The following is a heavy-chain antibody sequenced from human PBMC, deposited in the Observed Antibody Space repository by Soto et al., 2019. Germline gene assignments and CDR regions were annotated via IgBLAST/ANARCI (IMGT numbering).Heavy chain of an antibody. CDR2: IYYSGST. V-gene: IGHV4-59*01. J-gene: IGHJ4*02. CDR1: GGSISSYY. D-gene: IGHD6-19*01. Sequence: TSETLFLTWAVSGGSISSYYWIWIRQPPGKGLERIGYIYYSGSTNYNPSLKSRVTISVDTSKNQFSLKLTSVTAADTAVYYCARSRYTSGWWTPPFDYWGQGTLVTVSS. CDR3: ARSRYTSGWWTPPFDY.